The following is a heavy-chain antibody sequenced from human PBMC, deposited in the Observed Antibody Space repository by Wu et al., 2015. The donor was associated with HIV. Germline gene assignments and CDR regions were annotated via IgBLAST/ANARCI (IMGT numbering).Heavy chain of an antibody. CDR2: IVVGSGNT. CDR3: AADSHYGGNSGDAFDI. D-gene: IGHD4-23*01. Sequence: QLVQSGPEVKKPGTSVKVSCKASGFTFTSSAMQWVRQARGQRLEWIGWIVVGSGNTNYAQKFQERVTITRDMSTSTAYMELSSLRSEDTAVYYCAADSHYGGNSGDAFDIWGQGTMVTVSS. CDR1: GFTFTSSA. J-gene: IGHJ3*02. V-gene: IGHV1-58*02.